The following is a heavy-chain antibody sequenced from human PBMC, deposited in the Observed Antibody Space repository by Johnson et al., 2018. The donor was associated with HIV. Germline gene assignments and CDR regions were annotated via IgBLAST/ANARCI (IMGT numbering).Heavy chain of an antibody. CDR1: GFTFSNAW. J-gene: IGHJ3*02. D-gene: IGHD6-13*01. CDR3: ARDDLGNPFSSYDAFDI. Sequence: VQLVESGGGLVKPGGSLRVSCAASGFTFSNAWMSWVRQAPGKGLEWVANIKQDGSETYYVDSVKGRFTISRDNAKNSLYLQMNTLRAEDTAVYYCARDDLGNPFSSYDAFDIWGQGTMVTVSS. V-gene: IGHV3-7*01. CDR2: IKQDGSET.